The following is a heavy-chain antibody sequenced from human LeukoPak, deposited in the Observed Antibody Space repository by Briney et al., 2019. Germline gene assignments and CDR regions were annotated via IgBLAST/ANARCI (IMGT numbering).Heavy chain of an antibody. CDR2: INPNSGGT. V-gene: IGHV1-2*02. CDR3: AREVLGEYYYDSSGLHY. D-gene: IGHD3-22*01. CDR1: GYTFTGYY. Sequence: ASVKVSCKASGYTFTGYYMHWVRQAPGQGLEWMGWINPNSGGTNYAQKFQGRVTMTRDTSISTAYMELSRLRSDDTAVYYCAREVLGEYYYDSSGLHYWGQGTLVTVSS. J-gene: IGHJ4*02.